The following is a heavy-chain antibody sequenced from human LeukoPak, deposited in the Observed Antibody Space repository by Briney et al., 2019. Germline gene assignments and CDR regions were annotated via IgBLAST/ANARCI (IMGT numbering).Heavy chain of an antibody. V-gene: IGHV1-18*01. D-gene: IGHD6-19*01. CDR2: ISPYNGNT. J-gene: IGHJ4*02. CDR1: GYDFTSVG. Sequence: SVKVSCKASGYDFTSVGITWVRQAPGQGLEWMGWISPYNGNTKYVQKLQGRVTMTTDTSTSTAYMELRSLRFDDTAVYYCARAGSGSGWYFDYWGQGTLVTVSS. CDR3: ARAGSGSGWYFDY.